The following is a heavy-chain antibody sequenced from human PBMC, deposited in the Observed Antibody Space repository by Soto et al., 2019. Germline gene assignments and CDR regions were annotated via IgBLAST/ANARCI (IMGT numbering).Heavy chain of an antibody. CDR2: ISSSSSTI. V-gene: IGHV3-48*01. J-gene: IGHJ3*02. Sequence: PGGSLRLSCAASGFTFSSYSMNWVRQAPGKGLEWVSYISSSSSTIYYADSVKGRFTISRDNSKNTLYLQMNSLRAEDTSVYYCAGGDYYDSSGPFSDAFDIWGQGTMVTVSS. CDR3: AGGDYYDSSGPFSDAFDI. D-gene: IGHD3-22*01. CDR1: GFTFSSYS.